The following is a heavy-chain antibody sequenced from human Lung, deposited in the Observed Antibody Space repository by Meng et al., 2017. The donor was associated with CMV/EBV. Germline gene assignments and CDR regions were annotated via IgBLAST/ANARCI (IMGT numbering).Heavy chain of an antibody. Sequence: GESXKISCAASGFSFDDYAMHWVRQAPGKGLEWVSLITWDGISTYYADSVKGRFTISRDNSKNFLYLEMHSLRAEDSAFYYCAKDNDYDSSGYYVDYWGQGTLVTVSS. V-gene: IGHV3-43D*04. CDR2: ITWDGIST. CDR1: GFSFDDYA. D-gene: IGHD3-22*01. J-gene: IGHJ4*02. CDR3: AKDNDYDSSGYYVDY.